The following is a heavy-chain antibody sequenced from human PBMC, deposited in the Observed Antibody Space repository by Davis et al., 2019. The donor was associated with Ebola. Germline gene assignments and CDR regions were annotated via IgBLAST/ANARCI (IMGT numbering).Heavy chain of an antibody. J-gene: IGHJ2*01. CDR1: GYTFTTYD. CDR3: ARVTVPYSGSFQTDWYFDL. V-gene: IGHV1-8*01. Sequence: ASVKVSCKASGYTFTTYDVNWVRQATGQGLEWMGWMNPNSGNTGYAQKFQGRVTMTRNTSISTAYMELSSLRSEDTAVYYCARVTVPYSGSFQTDWYFDLWGRGTLVTVSS. CDR2: MNPNSGNT. D-gene: IGHD1-26*01.